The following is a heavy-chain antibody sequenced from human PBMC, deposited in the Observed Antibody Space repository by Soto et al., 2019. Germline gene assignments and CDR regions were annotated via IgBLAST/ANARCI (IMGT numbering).Heavy chain of an antibody. V-gene: IGHV3-11*01. CDR1: GFTFSDYY. CDR3: AYASGITGTMLDY. D-gene: IGHD1-7*01. Sequence: SGGSLRLSCAASGFTFSDYYMSWIRQAPGKGLEWVSYISSSGSTIYYADSVKGRFTISRDNAKNSLYLQMNSLRAEDTAVYYCAYASGITGTMLDYWGQGTLVTVSS. J-gene: IGHJ4*02. CDR2: ISSSGSTI.